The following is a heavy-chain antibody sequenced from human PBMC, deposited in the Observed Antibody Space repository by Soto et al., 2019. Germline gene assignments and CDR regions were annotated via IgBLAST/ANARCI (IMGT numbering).Heavy chain of an antibody. D-gene: IGHD2-21*01. J-gene: IGHJ4*02. V-gene: IGHV3-11*04. CDR2: IGASSSSV. Sequence: GGSLRLSCAASGFTFSDSYMSWIRQAPGKGLEWISYIGASSSSVYYADSVKGRFTVSRDNAKNSLYLQMNSLRAEDTAVYYCAREELNCGGDCFVFWGQGTLVTVSS. CDR3: AREELNCGGDCFVF. CDR1: GFTFSDSY.